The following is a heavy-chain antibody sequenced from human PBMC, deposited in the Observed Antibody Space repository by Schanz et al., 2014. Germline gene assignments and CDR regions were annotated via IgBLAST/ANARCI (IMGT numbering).Heavy chain of an antibody. CDR2: IKQDGSEK. V-gene: IGHV3-7*01. CDR3: AKYGGELGVSFEY. CDR1: GFTFSSYW. J-gene: IGHJ4*02. Sequence: EVQLVESGGGLVQPGGSLRLSCAASGFTFSSYWMSWVRQAPGEGLEWVANIKQDGSEKYYVDSVKGRFTISRDNDKNSLYLQMNSLRPEDTAVYYCAKYGGELGVSFEYWGQGTLVTVSS. D-gene: IGHD7-27*01.